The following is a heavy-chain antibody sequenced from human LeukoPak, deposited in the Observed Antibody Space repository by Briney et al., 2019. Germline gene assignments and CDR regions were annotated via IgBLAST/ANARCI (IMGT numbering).Heavy chain of an antibody. CDR2: IIPILGIA. CDR3: ARGQKAGCSSTSCYYNY. V-gene: IGHV1-69*04. CDR1: GGTFSSYA. J-gene: IGHJ4*02. D-gene: IGHD2-2*01. Sequence: SVKVSCKASGGTFSSYAISWVRQAPGQGLEWMGGIIPILGIANYAQKFQGRVTITADKSTSTAYMELSSLRSEDTAVYYCARGQKAGCSSTSCYYNYWGQGTLVTVSS.